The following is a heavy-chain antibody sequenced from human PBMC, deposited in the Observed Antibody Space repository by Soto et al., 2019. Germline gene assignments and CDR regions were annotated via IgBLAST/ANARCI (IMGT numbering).Heavy chain of an antibody. V-gene: IGHV1-69*13. CDR3: ARVGPPSPSVIWFFDL. J-gene: IGHJ2*01. D-gene: IGHD2-21*01. CDR2: IIPMLAAP. CDR1: GGSFRTYA. Sequence: SVKVSCKASGGSFRTYAINWVRQAPGQGLEWMGGIIPMLAAPTYAQKFQGRLTITADESTTTAYMELSSLTSEDTAVYYCARVGPPSPSVIWFFDLWGRGTLVTVS.